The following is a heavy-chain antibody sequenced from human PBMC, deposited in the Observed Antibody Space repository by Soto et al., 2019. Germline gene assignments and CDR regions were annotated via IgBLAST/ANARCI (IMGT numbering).Heavy chain of an antibody. CDR3: AVSGWDYYYYGMDV. V-gene: IGHV6-1*01. Sequence: LSLTCAISGDSVSSNSAAWNWIRQSPSRGLEWLGRTYYRSKWYNDYAVSVKSRITINPDTSKNQFSLQLNSVTPEDTAVYYCAVSGWDYYYYGMDVWGQGTTVTVSS. CDR1: GDSVSSNSAA. J-gene: IGHJ6*02. CDR2: TYYRSKWYN. D-gene: IGHD6-19*01.